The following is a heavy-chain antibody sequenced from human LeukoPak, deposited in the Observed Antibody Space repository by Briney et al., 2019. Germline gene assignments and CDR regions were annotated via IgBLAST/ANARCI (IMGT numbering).Heavy chain of an antibody. D-gene: IGHD7-27*01. CDR3: ARGPPNWGYDY. J-gene: IGHJ4*02. V-gene: IGHV1-8*01. Sequence: ASVKVSCKASGYTFTSYDFNWVRQATGQRPEWMGWMSPNSGDTGYAQKFQDSVTMTRNTSMSTAYMELSSLRSDDTAVYYCARGPPNWGYDYWGPGTLVTVSS. CDR1: GYTFTSYD. CDR2: MSPNSGDT.